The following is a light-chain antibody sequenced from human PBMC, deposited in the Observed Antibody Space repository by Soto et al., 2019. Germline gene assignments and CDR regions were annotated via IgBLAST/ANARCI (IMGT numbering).Light chain of an antibody. Sequence: EIVLTQSPATLSLSPGERATLSCRASQSVTTYLAWYQQKPGQAPRLLIYDASNRATGIPARFSGSGSGTDFTLTISRLEPEDFAVYYCHQYGSAPAWTFGQGTKVEIK. CDR3: HQYGSAPAWT. V-gene: IGKV3-11*01. CDR2: DAS. CDR1: QSVTTY. J-gene: IGKJ1*01.